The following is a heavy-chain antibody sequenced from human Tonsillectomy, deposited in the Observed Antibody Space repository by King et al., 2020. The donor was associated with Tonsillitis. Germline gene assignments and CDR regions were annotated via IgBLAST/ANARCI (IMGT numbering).Heavy chain of an antibody. CDR1: GGSISSYY. D-gene: IGHD1-26*01. CDR3: ARGGRDSGSPGRVDY. J-gene: IGHJ4*02. CDR2: IYYSGST. Sequence: QVQLQESGPGLVKPSETLSLTCTVSGGSISSYYWNWIRQPPGKELEWIGYIYYSGSTNYNPSLKGRVSISVDTSQNQFSLKLTSVTAADTAVYYCARGGRDSGSPGRVDYWGQGTLVTVSS. V-gene: IGHV4-59*01.